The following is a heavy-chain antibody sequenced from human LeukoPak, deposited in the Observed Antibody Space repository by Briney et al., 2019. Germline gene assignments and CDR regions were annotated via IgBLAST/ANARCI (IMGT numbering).Heavy chain of an antibody. D-gene: IGHD4-17*01. V-gene: IGHV4-34*01. CDR2: INHSGST. CDR3: ARLTVKDYYFDY. Sequence: PSETLPLTCAVYGGSFSGYYWSWIRQPPGKGLEWIGEINHSGSTNYNPSLKSRVTISVDTSKNQFSLKLSSVTAADTAVYYCARLTVKDYYFDYWGQGTLVTVSS. J-gene: IGHJ4*02. CDR1: GGSFSGYY.